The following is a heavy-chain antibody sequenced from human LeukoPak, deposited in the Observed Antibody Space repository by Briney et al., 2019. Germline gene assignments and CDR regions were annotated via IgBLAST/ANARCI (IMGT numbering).Heavy chain of an antibody. CDR3: ARADIVVVPATGDY. CDR1: GYTFTSYA. J-gene: IGHJ4*02. Sequence: ASVKVSCKASGYTFTSYAMHWVRQAPGQRLEWMGWINAGNGNTKYSQKFQGRVTITRDTSASTAYMELSSLRSEDTAVYYCARADIVVVPATGDYWGQGTLVTVSS. CDR2: INAGNGNT. D-gene: IGHD2-2*01. V-gene: IGHV1-3*01.